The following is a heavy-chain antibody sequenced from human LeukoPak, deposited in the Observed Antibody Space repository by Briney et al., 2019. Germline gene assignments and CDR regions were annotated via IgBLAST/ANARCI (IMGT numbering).Heavy chain of an antibody. D-gene: IGHD2-15*01. CDR3: ARGMCSGGSCYVYYYYGMDV. V-gene: IGHV3-33*01. CDR1: GFTFSSYG. J-gene: IGHJ6*04. Sequence: GGSLRLSCAASGFTFSSYGMHWVRQAPGKGLEWVAVIWYDGSNKYYADSVKGRFTISRDNSKNTLYLQMNSLRAEDTAVYYCARGMCSGGSCYVYYYYGMDVWGKGTTVTVSS. CDR2: IWYDGSNK.